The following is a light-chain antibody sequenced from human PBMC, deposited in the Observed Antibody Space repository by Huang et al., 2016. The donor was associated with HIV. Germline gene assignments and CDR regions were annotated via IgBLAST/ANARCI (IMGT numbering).Light chain of an antibody. CDR3: QQYNTYLYT. V-gene: IGKV1-5*03. CDR1: QDINTW. CDR2: RAS. Sequence: DIQMTQSPSTLSASVGDRVTITCRASQDINTWLAWYQQKPGKAPDLLSERASSLQVGVPSRFTGSGSGTEFTLTITSLQPDDLGTYYCQQYNTYLYTFGQGTKLEI. J-gene: IGKJ2*01.